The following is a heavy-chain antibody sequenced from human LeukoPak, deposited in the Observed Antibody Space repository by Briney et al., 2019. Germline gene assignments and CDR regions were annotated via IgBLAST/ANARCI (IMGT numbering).Heavy chain of an antibody. D-gene: IGHD6-19*01. CDR3: ARGPPYSSGWHWGHPFDY. V-gene: IGHV4-61*02. CDR2: IYTSGST. CDR1: GGSISSGSYY. J-gene: IGHJ4*02. Sequence: KASQTLSLTCTVSGGSISSGSYYWSWLRQPAGKGLEWIGRIYTSGSTNYNPSLKRRVTISVDKSKNQFSLKLSSVTAADTAVYYCARGPPYSSGWHWGHPFDYWGQGTLVTVSS.